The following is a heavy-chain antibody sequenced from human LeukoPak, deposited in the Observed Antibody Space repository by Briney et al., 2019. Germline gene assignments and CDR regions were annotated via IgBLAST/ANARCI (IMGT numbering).Heavy chain of an antibody. D-gene: IGHD6-19*01. V-gene: IGHV3-23*01. CDR3: AKVRAPSGWFNSDY. CDR1: GFTFSNYV. Sequence: GGSLRLSCAASGFTFSNYVMSWVRQAPGRGLEWVSGISGSGDSTYYADSVKGRFTISRDNSKNTLYLQMNSLRVEDTAAYYCAKVRAPSGWFNSDYWGQGTLVTVSS. J-gene: IGHJ4*02. CDR2: ISGSGDST.